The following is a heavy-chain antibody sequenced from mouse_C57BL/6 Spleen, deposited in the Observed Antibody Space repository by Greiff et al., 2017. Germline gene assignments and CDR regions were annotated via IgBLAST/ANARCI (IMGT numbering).Heavy chain of an antibody. CDR3: ARDYYGSNWYFDV. J-gene: IGHJ1*03. CDR2: INPNNGGT. CDR1: GYTFTDYN. D-gene: IGHD1-1*01. V-gene: IGHV1-18*01. Sequence: VQLQQSGPELVKPGASVKIPCKASGYTFTDYNMDWVKQSHGKSLEWIGDINPNNGGTIYNQKFKGKATLTVDKSSSTAYMERRSLTSEDTAVYYCARDYYGSNWYFDVWGTGTTVTVSS.